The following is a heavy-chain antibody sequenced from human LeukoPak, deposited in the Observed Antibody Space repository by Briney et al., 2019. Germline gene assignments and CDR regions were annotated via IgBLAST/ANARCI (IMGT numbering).Heavy chain of an antibody. Sequence: GESLKISCKGSGYIFSSYWIAWVRQMPGKGLEWVGIIYPGDTDTRYSPSFQGQVTISADKSVSTAYLQWNSLKASDTAIYYCARGYYYESSGYYPGYFQYRGQGTLVTVSS. CDR3: ARGYYYESSGYYPGYFQY. J-gene: IGHJ1*01. D-gene: IGHD3-22*01. CDR2: IYPGDTDT. V-gene: IGHV5-51*01. CDR1: GYIFSSYW.